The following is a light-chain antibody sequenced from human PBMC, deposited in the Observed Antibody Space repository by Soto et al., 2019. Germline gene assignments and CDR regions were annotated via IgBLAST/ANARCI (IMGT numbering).Light chain of an antibody. V-gene: IGLV2-14*01. CDR2: DVS. J-gene: IGLJ1*01. CDR3: SSYTSSISIV. CDR1: SSDVGGYNY. Sequence: QSVLTQPASVSGSPGQSITISCTGTSSDVGGYNYVSWYQQYPGKAPKLMIFDVSYRPSGVSNRFSGSKSGNTASLTISGLQAEDEADYYCSSYTSSISIVFGTGTKLTVL.